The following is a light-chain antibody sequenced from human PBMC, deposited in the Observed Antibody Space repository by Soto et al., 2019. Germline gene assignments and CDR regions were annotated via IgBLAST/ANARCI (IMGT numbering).Light chain of an antibody. CDR2: GAS. CDR3: QQYNNWPPYT. Sequence: EIVLTQSPATLSVSPGNRATLSCRASQSVNSDLAWYQQKPGQAPRLLIYGASTRATGTPTRFSGSGSGTEFTLTISSLRSEDFAVYFCQQYNNWPPYTFGQGTRWISN. V-gene: IGKV3-15*01. J-gene: IGKJ2*01. CDR1: QSVNSD.